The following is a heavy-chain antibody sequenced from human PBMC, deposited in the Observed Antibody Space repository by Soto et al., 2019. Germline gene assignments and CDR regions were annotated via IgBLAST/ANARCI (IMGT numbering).Heavy chain of an antibody. Sequence: WETLSLTCTVSGGSMSRYYWTWIRQPPGKGLEWIGNIHYTGSTNYNPSLKSRVTILLGTSTSQFSLKVSSVTAADTAVYYCARDLTISSTDGPLDPWGHGTLVTVSS. D-gene: IGHD1-1*01. CDR2: IHYTGST. V-gene: IGHV4-59*01. CDR3: ARDLTISSTDGPLDP. J-gene: IGHJ5*02. CDR1: GGSMSRYY.